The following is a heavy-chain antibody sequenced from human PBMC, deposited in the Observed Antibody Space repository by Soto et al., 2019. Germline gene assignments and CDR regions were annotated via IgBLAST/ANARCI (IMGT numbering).Heavy chain of an antibody. CDR3: ARGGVAARKGRWFDP. Sequence: QVQLQESGPGLVKPSETLSLTCTVSGGSISSYYWGCIRQPPGKGLEWIGYIHYSGSTNYNPSLRSRVTISVDTPKNQFSLKVNSMIAADTAIYYCARGGVAARKGRWFDPWGQGTLVTVSS. D-gene: IGHD1-26*01. CDR1: GGSISSYY. V-gene: IGHV4-59*01. CDR2: IHYSGST. J-gene: IGHJ5*02.